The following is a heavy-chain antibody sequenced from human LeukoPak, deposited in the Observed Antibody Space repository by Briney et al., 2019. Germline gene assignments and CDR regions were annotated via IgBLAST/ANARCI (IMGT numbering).Heavy chain of an antibody. CDR2: INVYNGNT. V-gene: IGHV1-18*04. CDR3: ARDKGYCSGGSCYYWFDP. D-gene: IGHD2-15*01. J-gene: IGHJ5*02. Sequence: ASETVSCKASGYTFKSHGLSWVRQAPARGLEWMGWINVYNGNTNYAQKFQGRVTMTTETSTSTAYMALRSLRSDDTAVYYCARDKGYCSGGSCYYWFDPWGQGTLVTVSS. CDR1: GYTFKSHG.